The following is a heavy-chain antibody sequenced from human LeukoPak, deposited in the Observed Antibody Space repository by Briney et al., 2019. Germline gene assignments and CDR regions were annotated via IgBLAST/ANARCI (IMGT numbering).Heavy chain of an antibody. CDR2: IYHSGSP. J-gene: IGHJ6*02. CDR1: GFMFSKTG. D-gene: IGHD3-22*01. CDR3: AKRLKRNYYYHYAMDV. V-gene: IGHV4-4*02. Sequence: GSLRLSCAASGFMFSKTGVHWVRQPPGKGLEWIGEIYHSGSPNYNPSLKSRVTISVDKSRNHFSLNLSSVTAADTAVYYCAKRLKRNYYYHYAMDVWGQGATVTVSS.